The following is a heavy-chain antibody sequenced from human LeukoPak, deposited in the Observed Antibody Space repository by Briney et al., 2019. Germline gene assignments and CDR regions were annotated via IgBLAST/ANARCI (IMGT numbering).Heavy chain of an antibody. CDR3: ARHWWELLRGYDAFDI. J-gene: IGHJ3*02. CDR2: IYYSGST. Sequence: PSETLSLTCTVSGGYISSYYWSWIRQPPGKGLEWIGYIYYSGSTNYNPSLKSRATISVDTSKNQFSLKLSSVTAADTAVYYCARHWWELLRGYDAFDIWGQGTMVTVSS. V-gene: IGHV4-59*08. CDR1: GGYISSYY. D-gene: IGHD1-26*01.